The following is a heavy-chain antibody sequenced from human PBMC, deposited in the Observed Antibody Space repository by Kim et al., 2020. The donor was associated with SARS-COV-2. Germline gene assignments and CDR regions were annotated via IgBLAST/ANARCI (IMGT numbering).Heavy chain of an antibody. V-gene: IGHV4-59*13. CDR1: GGSISSYY. CDR3: AREGSGWIAAAGSGAFDI. J-gene: IGHJ3*02. Sequence: SETLSLTCTVSGGSISSYYWSWIRQPPGKGLEWIGYIYYSGSTNYNPSLKSRVTISVDTSNNQFSLKLSSVSAADTAVYYCAREGSGWIAAAGSGAFDIWGQGTMVTVSS. CDR2: IYYSGST. D-gene: IGHD6-13*01.